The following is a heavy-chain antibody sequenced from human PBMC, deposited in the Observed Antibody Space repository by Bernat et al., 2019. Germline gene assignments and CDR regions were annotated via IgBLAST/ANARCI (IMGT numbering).Heavy chain of an antibody. Sequence: QVQLVQSGAEVKKPGASVKVSCKAYAYTFTGYYLHWVRQAPGQGLEWMGWINPNSGATDYARKFQGWVTMTRDTSISTAYMELSRVKSDDTAVCYSARALRVQGLDFWGQGTTVIVSS. V-gene: IGHV1-2*04. CDR2: INPNSGAT. J-gene: IGHJ6*02. CDR3: ARALRVQGLDF. CDR1: AYTFTGYY. D-gene: IGHD3-3*01.